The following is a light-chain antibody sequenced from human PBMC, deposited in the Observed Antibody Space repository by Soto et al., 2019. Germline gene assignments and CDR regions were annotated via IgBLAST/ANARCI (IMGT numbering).Light chain of an antibody. V-gene: IGLV2-14*01. CDR1: SSDVGGYNY. Sequence: QSALTQPASVSGSPGQSITIPCTGTSSDVGGYNYVSWYQQHPGKAPKLMIYEVSNRPSGVSNRFSGSKSGNTASLTISGLQAEDEADYYCSSYTSSSTDVFGTGTKVTV. CDR2: EVS. CDR3: SSYTSSSTDV. J-gene: IGLJ1*01.